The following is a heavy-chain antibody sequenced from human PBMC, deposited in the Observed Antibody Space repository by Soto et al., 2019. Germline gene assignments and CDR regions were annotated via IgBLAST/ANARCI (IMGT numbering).Heavy chain of an antibody. J-gene: IGHJ5*02. Sequence: EVQLLESGGGLIQPGGSLRLSCVASGLTFSSYAMSWVRQAPGKGLEWVSAISGSGGSTYYADSVKGRFTISRDNSKTTLYLQMNSLRAEDTAVYYCANDQLYIRVVIHNWFDPWGQGTLVTVSS. CDR3: ANDQLYIRVVIHNWFDP. CDR1: GLTFSSYA. V-gene: IGHV3-23*01. D-gene: IGHD3-10*02. CDR2: ISGSGGST.